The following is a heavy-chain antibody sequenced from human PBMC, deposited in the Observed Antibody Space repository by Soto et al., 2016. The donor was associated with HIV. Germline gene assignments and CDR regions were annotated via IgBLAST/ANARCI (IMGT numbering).Heavy chain of an antibody. Sequence: QVLLQQWGAGLLKPSETLSLTCTVSGGSISSYYWSWIRQPPGKGLEWIGYIYYSGSTNYNPSLKSRVTISVDTSKNQFSLKLSSVTAADTAVYYCARDRGSSWYYWFDPGPGTLVTVSS. J-gene: IGHJ5*02. D-gene: IGHD6-13*01. CDR3: ARDRGSSWYYWFDP. CDR2: IYYSGST. CDR1: GGSISSYY. V-gene: IGHV4-59*01.